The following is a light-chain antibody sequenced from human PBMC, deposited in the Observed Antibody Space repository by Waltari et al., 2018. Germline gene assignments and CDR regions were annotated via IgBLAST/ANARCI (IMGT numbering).Light chain of an antibody. V-gene: IGKV1-33*01. CDR1: RDINNY. J-gene: IGKJ1*01. Sequence: DIQMTQSPSSLSASVGDRATITCQASRDINNYLNWYQQKPGKAPKLLIYDASTLETGVPSRFSGSGSGTDFVFTISRLQPEDIATYYCQHYDGVPPWTFGQGTKVEIK. CDR3: QHYDGVPPWT. CDR2: DAS.